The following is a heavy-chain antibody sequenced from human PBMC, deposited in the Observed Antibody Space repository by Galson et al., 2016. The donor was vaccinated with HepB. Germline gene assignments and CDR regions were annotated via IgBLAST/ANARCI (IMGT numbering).Heavy chain of an antibody. CDR1: GFTFSDYY. Sequence: SLRLSCAASGFTFSDYYMSWIRQAPGTGLEWVSYITSSSSSIYYADSVKGRFTISRDNAKNSLYLQMNSLRGEDTAVYYCAREGYGDFDQIPNYYYYGLDVWGQGTTVTVSS. CDR2: ITSSSSSI. V-gene: IGHV3-11*04. CDR3: AREGYGDFDQIPNYYYYGLDV. J-gene: IGHJ6*02. D-gene: IGHD4-17*01.